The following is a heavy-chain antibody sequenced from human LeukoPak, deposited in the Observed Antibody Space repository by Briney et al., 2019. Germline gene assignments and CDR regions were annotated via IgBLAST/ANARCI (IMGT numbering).Heavy chain of an antibody. D-gene: IGHD3-22*01. CDR3: ARDVASSGYYWD. CDR2: INPSRGSA. V-gene: IGHV1-46*01. J-gene: IGHJ4*02. Sequence: ASVXVSXKASGXXXXXXXXXWXXXTPXXXXXXXGIINPSRGSASYAQKFQGRVTMTRDTSTSTVYMEVSSLRSEDTAVYYCARDVASSGYYWDWGQGTLVTVSS. CDR1: GXXXXXXX.